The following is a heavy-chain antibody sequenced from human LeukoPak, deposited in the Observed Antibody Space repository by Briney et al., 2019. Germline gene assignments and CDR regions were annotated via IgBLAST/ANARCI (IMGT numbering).Heavy chain of an antibody. CDR2: IWCDGSNK. V-gene: IGHV3-33*01. J-gene: IGHJ3*02. D-gene: IGHD3-10*01. Sequence: PGGSLRLSCAASGFTFSSYSMHWVRQAPGKGLEWVAVIWCDGSNKYYADSVKGRFTISRDNSKNTLYLQMNSLRAEDTAVYYCARARTPYGPGAFDIWGQGTMVTVSS. CDR3: ARARTPYGPGAFDI. CDR1: GFTFSSYS.